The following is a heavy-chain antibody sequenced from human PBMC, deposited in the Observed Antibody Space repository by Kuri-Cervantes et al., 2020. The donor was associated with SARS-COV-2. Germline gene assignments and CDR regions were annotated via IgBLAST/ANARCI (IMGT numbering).Heavy chain of an antibody. CDR1: GGSFSGYY. V-gene: IGHV4-59*01. Sequence: SQTLSLTCAVYGGSFSGYYWSWIRQPPGKGLEWIGYIYYSGSTNYNPSLKSRVTISVDTSKNQFSLRLSSVTAADTAVYYCARVSSSGWYRFDPWGQGTLVTVSS. CDR2: IYYSGST. J-gene: IGHJ5*02. D-gene: IGHD6-19*01. CDR3: ARVSSSGWYRFDP.